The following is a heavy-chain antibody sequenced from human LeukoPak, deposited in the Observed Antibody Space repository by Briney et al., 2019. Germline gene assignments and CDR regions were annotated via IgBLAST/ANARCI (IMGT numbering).Heavy chain of an antibody. CDR3: AREATTVTPADY. J-gene: IGHJ4*02. V-gene: IGHV3-21*01. CDR1: GFTFSSYS. CDR2: ISSSSSYI. D-gene: IGHD4-17*01. Sequence: GGSLRLSCAASGFTFSSYSMNWVRQAPGKGLEWVSSISSSSSYIYYADSVKGRFTISRDNAKNSLYLQMNSLRAEDTAVYYCAREATTVTPADYWSQGTLVTVSS.